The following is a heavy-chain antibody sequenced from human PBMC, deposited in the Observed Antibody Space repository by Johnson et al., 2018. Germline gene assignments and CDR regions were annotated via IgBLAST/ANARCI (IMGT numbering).Heavy chain of an antibody. J-gene: IGHJ6*03. CDR2: ISGSGGST. V-gene: IGHV3-23*04. Sequence: VQLVESGGGLVQPGGSLRLSCAASGFTFSSYAMSWVRQAPGKGLEWVSAISGSGGSTYYADSVKGRFTISRDNSKNTLYLQQNSLRAEDTAVYYCAKFYCTNGVCSYYYYYYMDVWGKGTTVTVSS. CDR1: GFTFSSYA. CDR3: AKFYCTNGVCSYYYYYYMDV. D-gene: IGHD2-8*01.